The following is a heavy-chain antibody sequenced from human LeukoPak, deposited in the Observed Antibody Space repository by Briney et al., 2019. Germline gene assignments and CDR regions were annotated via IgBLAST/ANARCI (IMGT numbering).Heavy chain of an antibody. D-gene: IGHD6-19*01. CDR3: ARSQWLLDAFDI. J-gene: IGHJ3*02. Sequence: GRSLRLSCAASGFTFDDYAMHWVRQAPGKGLEWVSGISWNSGSIGYADSVKGRFTISRDNAKNSLYLQMNSLRAEDTALYYCARSQWLLDAFDIWGQGTMVTVSS. V-gene: IGHV3-9*01. CDR1: GFTFDDYA. CDR2: ISWNSGSI.